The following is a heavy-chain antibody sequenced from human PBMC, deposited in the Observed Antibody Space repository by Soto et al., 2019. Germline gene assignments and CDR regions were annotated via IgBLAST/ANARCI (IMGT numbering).Heavy chain of an antibody. CDR1: GGSISSYY. V-gene: IGHV4-59*01. D-gene: IGHD6-13*01. CDR2: IYYSGST. J-gene: IGHJ6*02. Sequence: QVQLQESCPGLVKPSETLSLTCTVSGGSISSYYWSWIRQPPGKGLEWIGYIYYSGSTNYNPSLTSRVPISVDTSKNHFSLKLSSVTAADTAVYYCAGIQLVLGNYGMDVCGQGTTVTVSS. CDR3: AGIQLVLGNYGMDV.